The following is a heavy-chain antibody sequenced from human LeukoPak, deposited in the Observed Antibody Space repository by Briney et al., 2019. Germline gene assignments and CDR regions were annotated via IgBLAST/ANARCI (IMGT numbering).Heavy chain of an antibody. CDR1: GYTFTSYY. J-gene: IGHJ4*02. CDR2: INPSGGST. CDR3: ARDSGFDSGYDPVYYFDY. D-gene: IGHD5-12*01. Sequence: ASVKVSCKASGYTFTSYYMHWVRQAPGQGREWMGIINPSGGSTSYAQKFQGRVTMTRNTYTSTVYMELSSLRSEDTAVYYCARDSGFDSGYDPVYYFDYWGQGTLVTVSS. V-gene: IGHV1-46*01.